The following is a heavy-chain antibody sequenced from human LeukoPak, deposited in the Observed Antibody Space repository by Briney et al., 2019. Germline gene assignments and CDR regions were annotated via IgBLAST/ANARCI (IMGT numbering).Heavy chain of an antibody. J-gene: IGHJ5*02. CDR3: ARGLALRGGYNWFDP. V-gene: IGHV4-4*09. CDR1: GGSISSYY. D-gene: IGHD5-12*01. CDR2: IYTSGST. Sequence: SETLSLTCTVSGGSISSYYWSWIRQPPGKGLEWIGYIYTSGSTNYNPSLKSRVTISVDTSKNQFSLKLSSATAADTAVYYCARGLALRGGYNWFDPWGQGTLVTVSS.